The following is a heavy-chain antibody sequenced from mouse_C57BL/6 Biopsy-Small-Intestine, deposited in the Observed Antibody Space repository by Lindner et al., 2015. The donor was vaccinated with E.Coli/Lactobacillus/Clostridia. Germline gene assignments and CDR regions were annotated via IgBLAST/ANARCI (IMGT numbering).Heavy chain of an antibody. CDR3: ARGSKDSPASIFRVGVSYYGLDV. CDR2: ISAYNGNT. V-gene: IGHV1S26*01. J-gene: IGHJ1*01. CDR1: GYTFTNYR. Sequence: SVKVSCKASGYTFTNYRISWVRQAPGQGLEWMGWISAYNGNTDYAQKLQGRVTMTTDTSTGTAYMELRSLRSDDTAVYYCARGSKDSPASIFRVGVSYYGLDVWGQGTTVTVSS. D-gene: IGHD1-1*01.